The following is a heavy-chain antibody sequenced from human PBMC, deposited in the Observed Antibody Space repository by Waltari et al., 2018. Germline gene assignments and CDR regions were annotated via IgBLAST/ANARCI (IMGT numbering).Heavy chain of an antibody. CDR2: SKPHTGNP. J-gene: IGHJ4*02. CDR1: GYTFTSYA. Sequence: QVQLVQSGSELKKPGASVKVSCKASGYTFTSYAMNWVRKAPGQGIEWMGWSKPHTGNPTYAQCFTGRFGFSLDTSVSTAYLQISSLKAEDTALYYCAASPKGIFWSGYYVDYWGQGTLVTVSS. V-gene: IGHV7-4-1*02. D-gene: IGHD3-3*01. CDR3: AASPKGIFWSGYYVDY.